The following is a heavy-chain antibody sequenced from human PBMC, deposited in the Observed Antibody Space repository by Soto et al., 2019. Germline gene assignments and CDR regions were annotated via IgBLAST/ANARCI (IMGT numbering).Heavy chain of an antibody. Sequence: GGSLRLSCAASASTFSDYALHWVRQAPGKGLEWVAVISNDGAHKDYGDSVKGRFTISRDDSKNALYLQMNSLRPEDTGTYYCAKALWFETSLDKYQFGMDVWGQGTTVTVSS. CDR3: AKALWFETSLDKYQFGMDV. CDR2: ISNDGAHK. J-gene: IGHJ6*02. D-gene: IGHD2-21*01. V-gene: IGHV3-30-3*01. CDR1: ASTFSDYA.